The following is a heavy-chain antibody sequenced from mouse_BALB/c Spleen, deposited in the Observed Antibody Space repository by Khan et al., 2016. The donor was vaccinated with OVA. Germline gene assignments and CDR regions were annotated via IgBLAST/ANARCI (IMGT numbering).Heavy chain of an antibody. CDR1: GYTFTDYA. J-gene: IGHJ3*01. Sequence: QVQLQQPGAELVRPGVSVKISCKGSGYTFTDYAMHWVKQSHSKSLEWIGVISTYYGDADYSQKFKGKATMTEDRSSSTAYMELARLTSADSAIYYCARVVKFAYWGQGTLVTVSA. CDR2: ISTYYGDA. CDR3: ARVVKFAY. V-gene: IGHV1S137*01.